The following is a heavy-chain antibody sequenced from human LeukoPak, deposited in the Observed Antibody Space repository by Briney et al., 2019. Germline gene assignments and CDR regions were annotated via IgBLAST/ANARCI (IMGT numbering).Heavy chain of an antibody. J-gene: IGHJ3*02. CDR3: ARAYDSDAFDI. D-gene: IGHD3-16*01. V-gene: IGHV4-59*01. CDR1: GGSISSYY. CDR2: IYYSGST. Sequence: PSETLSLTCTVSGGSISSYYWSWIRQPPGKGLEWIAYIYYSGSTNYNPSFKSRVTISVDTSKNQFSLKLSSVTAADTAVYYCARAYDSDAFDIWGQGTMVTVSS.